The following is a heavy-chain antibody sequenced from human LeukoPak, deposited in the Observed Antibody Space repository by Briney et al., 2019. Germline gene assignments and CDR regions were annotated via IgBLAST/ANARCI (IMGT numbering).Heavy chain of an antibody. Sequence: GGSLRLSCAASGFTFSSYAMSWVRQAPGKGLEWVSAISGSGGSTYYADSVMGRFTISRDNSKNTLYLQMNSLRAEDTAVYYCAKEGSATVTTENWYFDLWGRGTLVTVSS. J-gene: IGHJ2*01. V-gene: IGHV3-23*01. CDR3: AKEGSATVTTENWYFDL. CDR2: ISGSGGST. D-gene: IGHD4-17*01. CDR1: GFTFSSYA.